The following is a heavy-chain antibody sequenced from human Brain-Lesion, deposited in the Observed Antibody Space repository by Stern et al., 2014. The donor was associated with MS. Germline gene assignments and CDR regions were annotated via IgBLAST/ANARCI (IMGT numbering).Heavy chain of an antibody. Sequence: VQLVQPGGGPVQPGGSLRLACAASGFTFSDHYMDWVRQSPRQGLEWVGRIRNRANSYTTEYASSGKGRFTIWRDDSQNSMYLHMNSLKTEDTAVYYCIRPLVGSTRGFEYWGQGTLVTVSS. CDR1: GFTFSDHY. V-gene: IGHV3-72*01. CDR3: IRPLVGSTRGFEY. CDR2: IRNRANSYTT. J-gene: IGHJ4*02. D-gene: IGHD2-8*02.